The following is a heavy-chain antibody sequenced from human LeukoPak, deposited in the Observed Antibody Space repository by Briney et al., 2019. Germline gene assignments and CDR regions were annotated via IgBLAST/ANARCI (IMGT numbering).Heavy chain of an antibody. CDR1: GFTFSGYG. CDR3: ARDPSGSYDY. Sequence: GGSLRLSCATSGFTFSGYGMRWVRQAPGKGLEWVAVIWNDGSNKYYADSVKGRFTISRDNSKNTLYLQMTSLRAEDTAVYYCARDPSGSYDYWGQGTLVTVSS. CDR2: IWNDGSNK. J-gene: IGHJ4*02. D-gene: IGHD1-26*01. V-gene: IGHV3-33*01.